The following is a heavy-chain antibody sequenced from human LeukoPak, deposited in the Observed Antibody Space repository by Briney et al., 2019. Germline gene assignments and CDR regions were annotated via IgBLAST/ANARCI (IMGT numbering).Heavy chain of an antibody. CDR1: GYSITNGYY. D-gene: IGHD6-19*01. CDR2: IYRSGST. J-gene: IGHJ4*02. Sequence: SETLSLTCTVSGYSITNGYYWDWIRQPPGRGLGWIGNIYRSGSTSYKPSLKSRVTISVDTSKNQFSLKVNSVTAADTAVYYCARRHSSGWFYYWGQGTLVTVSS. V-gene: IGHV4-38-2*02. CDR3: ARRHSSGWFYY.